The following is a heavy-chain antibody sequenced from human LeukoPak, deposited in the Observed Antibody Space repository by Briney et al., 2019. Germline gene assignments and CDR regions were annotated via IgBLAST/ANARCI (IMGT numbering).Heavy chain of an antibody. D-gene: IGHD5-18*01. V-gene: IGHV1-69*05. J-gene: IGHJ4*02. Sequence: SVKVSCNASGGTFSSYAISWVRHAPGQGLEWMGGIIPIFGTENYAQKFQGRVTITTDESTSTAYMELSSLRSEDTAVYYCAREQDTAMGPYFDYWGQGSLVTVCS. CDR2: IIPIFGTE. CDR1: GGTFSSYA. CDR3: AREQDTAMGPYFDY.